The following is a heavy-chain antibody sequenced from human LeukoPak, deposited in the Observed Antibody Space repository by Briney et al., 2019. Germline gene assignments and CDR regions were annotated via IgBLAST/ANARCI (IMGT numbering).Heavy chain of an antibody. D-gene: IGHD1-14*01. V-gene: IGHV3-20*04. CDR1: GFTFDDYG. J-gene: IGHJ6*03. CDR2: INWNGGIT. CDR3: AKNGEPHYYMDV. Sequence: PGGSLRLSCAASGFTFDDYGMSWVRQAPGKGLEWVSGINWNGGITAYADSVKGRFTISRDNAKNSLYLQMNSLRAEDTAVYYCAKNGEPHYYMDVLGKGTTVTVSS.